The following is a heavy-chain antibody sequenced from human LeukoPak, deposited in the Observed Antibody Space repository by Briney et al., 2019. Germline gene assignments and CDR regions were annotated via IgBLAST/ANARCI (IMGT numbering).Heavy chain of an antibody. Sequence: PSETLSLTCAVYGGSFSGYYWSWIRQPPGKGLEWIGEINHSGSTNYNPSLKSRVTISVDTSKNQFSLKLSSVTAADTAVYYCARGVKYCRGGSCYRDYYYYGMDVWGQGTTVTVSS. V-gene: IGHV4-34*01. CDR1: GGSFSGYY. D-gene: IGHD2-15*01. J-gene: IGHJ6*02. CDR3: ARGVKYCRGGSCYRDYYYYGMDV. CDR2: INHSGST.